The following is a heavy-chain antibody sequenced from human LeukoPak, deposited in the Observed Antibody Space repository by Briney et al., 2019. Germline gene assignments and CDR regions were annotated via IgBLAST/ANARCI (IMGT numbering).Heavy chain of an antibody. CDR2: IYSGGST. CDR1: GFTVSSNY. Sequence: PGGSLRLSCAASGFTVSSNYMSWVRQAPGKGLEWVSVIYSGGSTYYADSVKGRFTISRDNSKNTLYLQMNSLRAEDTAVYYCARDSPHYANAFDIWGQGIMVTVSS. J-gene: IGHJ3*02. CDR3: ARDSPHYANAFDI. V-gene: IGHV3-53*01. D-gene: IGHD2-2*01.